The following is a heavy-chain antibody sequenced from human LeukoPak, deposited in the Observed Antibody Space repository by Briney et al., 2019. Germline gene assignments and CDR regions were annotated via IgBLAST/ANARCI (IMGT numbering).Heavy chain of an antibody. D-gene: IGHD3-3*01. J-gene: IGHJ4*02. CDR3: ARDQYDTWSRRGNFDS. CDR1: GFTFSSYA. V-gene: IGHV3-33*01. Sequence: GGSLRLSCAASGFTFSSYAMHWVRQAPGKGLEWVAVVWYDGSKTYSADSVKGRITISRDDSKNTLYLQMNSLRAEDTAVYYCARDQYDTWSRRGNFDSWGQGTLVIVSS. CDR2: VWYDGSKT.